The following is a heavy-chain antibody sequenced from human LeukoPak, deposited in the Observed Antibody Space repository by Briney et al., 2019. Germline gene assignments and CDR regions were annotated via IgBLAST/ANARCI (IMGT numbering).Heavy chain of an antibody. D-gene: IGHD3-16*01. CDR2: IYSGGNT. J-gene: IGHJ4*02. CDR1: GFIVSSNY. CDR3: ARTQLWRGILDY. Sequence: GGSLRLSCAASGFIVSSNYMSWVRQAPGKGLEWVSIIYSGGNTYYADSVKGRFTIPRDNSKNTLYLQMNSLRAEDTAVYYCARTQLWRGILDYWGQGTLVTVSS. V-gene: IGHV3-53*01.